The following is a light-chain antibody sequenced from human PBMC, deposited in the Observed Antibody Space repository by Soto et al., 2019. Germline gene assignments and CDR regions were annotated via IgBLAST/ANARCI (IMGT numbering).Light chain of an antibody. CDR1: SGSIASNY. CDR3: QSYDSSTRV. J-gene: IGLJ3*02. V-gene: IGLV6-57*03. Sequence: NFMLTQPHSVSESPGKTVTISCTRSSGSIASNYVQWYQQRPGSAPTTVIYEDNQRPSGVPDRFSGSIDSSSSSASLTISGMKTEGEADYYCQSYDSSTRVFGGGTKLTVL. CDR2: EDN.